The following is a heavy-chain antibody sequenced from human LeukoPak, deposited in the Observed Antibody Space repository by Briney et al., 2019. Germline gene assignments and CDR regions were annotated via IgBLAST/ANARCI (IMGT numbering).Heavy chain of an antibody. J-gene: IGHJ4*02. V-gene: IGHV1-69*02. CDR1: GGTFSSYT. CDR3: ARGHDYSNY. Sequence: SVNLSCKASGGTFSSYTISWMRHAPGQGLEWMGRIIPILGIANYAQKFQGRVTITADKSTSTAYMELSSLRSEDTAVYYCARGHDYSNYWGQGTLVTVSS. D-gene: IGHD4-11*01. CDR2: IIPILGIA.